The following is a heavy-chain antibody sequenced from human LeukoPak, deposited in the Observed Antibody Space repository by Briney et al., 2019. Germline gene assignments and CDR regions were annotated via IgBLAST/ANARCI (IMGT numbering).Heavy chain of an antibody. Sequence: GGSLRLSCAASGFTFTFSTSGMHWVRQAPGKGLEWVAFIQYDDSEKSYADSVKGRCTTSRDNSKNTVYLQMNSLRVEDTAVDYCAREGGTFEKGEFDYWGQGTLVTVSS. J-gene: IGHJ4*02. V-gene: IGHV3-30*02. D-gene: IGHD1-7*01. CDR1: GFTFTFSTSG. CDR3: AREGGTFEKGEFDY. CDR2: IQYDDSEK.